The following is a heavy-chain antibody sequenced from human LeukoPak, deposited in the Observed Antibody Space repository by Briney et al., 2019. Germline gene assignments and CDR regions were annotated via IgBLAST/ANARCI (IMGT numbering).Heavy chain of an antibody. CDR3: ARVPNSSGWSSYNWFDP. CDR1: GGSLSSYY. V-gene: IGHV4-59*01. J-gene: IGHJ5*02. Sequence: PSETLSLTCTVSGGSLSSYYWSWIRPPPGKGLEWIGYIYYSGSTNYNPSLKSRVTISVDTSKNQFSLKLSSVTAADTAVYYCARVPNSSGWSSYNWFDPWGQGTLVTVSS. D-gene: IGHD6-19*01. CDR2: IYYSGST.